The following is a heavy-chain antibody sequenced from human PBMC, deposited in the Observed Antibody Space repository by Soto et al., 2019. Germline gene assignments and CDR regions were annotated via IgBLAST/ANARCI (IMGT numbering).Heavy chain of an antibody. CDR3: AKRGWSGNNKYYFDY. CDR2: ISCSCENT. J-gene: IGHJ4*02. CDR1: GFTFSSYG. D-gene: IGHD1-20*01. V-gene: IGHV3-23*01. Sequence: GGSLRLSCAASGFTFSSYGMSWVRQAPGKGLEWVSIISCSCENTYYADSVKVADSVKGRFTISRDNSKNTLFLQMNSLRAEDTAVYYCAKRGWSGNNKYYFDYWGQGTLVTVSS.